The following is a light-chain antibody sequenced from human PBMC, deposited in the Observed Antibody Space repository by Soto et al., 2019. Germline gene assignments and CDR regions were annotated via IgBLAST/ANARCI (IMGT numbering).Light chain of an antibody. V-gene: IGLV2-14*01. J-gene: IGLJ1*01. CDR1: SSDVGGYNY. CDR3: SSYKGSSTSYV. Sequence: QSALTQPASVSGSPGQSITISCTGTSSDVGGYNYVSWYQQHPGKAPKLMIYEVSNRPSGVSNRFSGSKSGNAASLTISGLQDEEEADYYCSSYKGSSTSYVFGIGNKVTVL. CDR2: EVS.